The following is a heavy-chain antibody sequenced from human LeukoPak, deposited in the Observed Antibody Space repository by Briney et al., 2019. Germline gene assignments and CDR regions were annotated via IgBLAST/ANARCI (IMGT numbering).Heavy chain of an antibody. CDR2: ITGSGSNL. CDR1: GLTFTSSD. CDR3: ARNFDS. V-gene: IGHV3-21*01. Sequence: GGSLRLSCVASGLTFTSSDFNWIRQAPGKGLEWLSTITGSGSNLYYADSVKGRFTTSRDDAKDSVYLQMESLRVEDTAIYYCARNFDSWGQGTLVTVSS. J-gene: IGHJ4*02.